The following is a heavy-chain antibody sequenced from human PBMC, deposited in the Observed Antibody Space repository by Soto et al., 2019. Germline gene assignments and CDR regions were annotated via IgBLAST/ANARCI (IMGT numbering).Heavy chain of an antibody. CDR1: GYTFTSYS. V-gene: IGHV1-46*01. J-gene: IGHJ4*02. Sequence: ASVKVSCKASGYTFTSYSMHWLRQAPGQGLEWMAIINPSDGSTTYAQKFQGRVTVTRDTSTSTVHMEVSRLRADHTPVYSCARTWRSGVFDYWRQRPLVTVSS. CDR2: INPSDGST. D-gene: IGHD6-25*01. CDR3: ARTWRSGVFDY.